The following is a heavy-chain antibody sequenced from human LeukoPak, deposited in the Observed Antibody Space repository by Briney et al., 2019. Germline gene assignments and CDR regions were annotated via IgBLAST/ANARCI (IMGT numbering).Heavy chain of an antibody. V-gene: IGHV3-48*01. Sequence: PGGSLRLSCAASGFTFSSYSMNWVRQAPGKGLEWVSYISSSSSTIYYADSVKGRFTISRDNSKNTLYLQMNSLRAEDTAVYYCAKDSAGSELPTGDSFDYWGQGTLVTVSS. D-gene: IGHD2-15*01. J-gene: IGHJ4*02. CDR2: ISSSSSTI. CDR3: AKDSAGSELPTGDSFDY. CDR1: GFTFSSYS.